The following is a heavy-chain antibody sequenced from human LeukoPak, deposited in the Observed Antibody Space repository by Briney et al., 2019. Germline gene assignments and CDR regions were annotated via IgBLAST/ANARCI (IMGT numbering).Heavy chain of an antibody. Sequence: TSETLSLTCGVSGGSFSFYYWSWIRQPPGKGLEWIGEISQSGSTNYNPSLKSRVNIPLDTSENQFSLRLSSVTAADTAVYYCARALGAFDIWGQGTMVTVSS. CDR1: GGSFSFYY. V-gene: IGHV4-34*01. CDR2: ISQSGST. CDR3: ARALGAFDI. J-gene: IGHJ3*02.